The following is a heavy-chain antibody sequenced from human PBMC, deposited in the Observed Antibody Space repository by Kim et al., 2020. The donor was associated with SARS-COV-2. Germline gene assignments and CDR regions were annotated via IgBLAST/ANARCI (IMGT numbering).Heavy chain of an antibody. D-gene: IGHD2-2*01. CDR1: GFTFSSYG. CDR3: ARGVVPAAMFFDY. V-gene: IGHV3-33*01. Sequence: GGSLRLSCAASGFTFSSYGMHWVRQAPGKGLEWVAVIWYDGSNKYYADSVKGRFTISRDNSKNTLYLQMNSLRAEDTAVYYCARGVVPAAMFFDYWGQGTLVTVSS. CDR2: IWYDGSNK. J-gene: IGHJ4*02.